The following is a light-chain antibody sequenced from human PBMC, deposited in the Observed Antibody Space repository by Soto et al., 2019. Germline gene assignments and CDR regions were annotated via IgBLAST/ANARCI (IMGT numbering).Light chain of an antibody. CDR3: QQRSNWPPT. J-gene: IGKJ5*01. CDR1: QSVTVY. Sequence: EVVLTQSPATLSLSPGEGATLSCRASQSVTVYLAWYQVKSGQAPRLLIYDVSKRATGIPARFGGSGSGTDFNLNIASLEPEDSAVYYCQQRSNWPPTFGQGTRLEIK. CDR2: DVS. V-gene: IGKV3-11*01.